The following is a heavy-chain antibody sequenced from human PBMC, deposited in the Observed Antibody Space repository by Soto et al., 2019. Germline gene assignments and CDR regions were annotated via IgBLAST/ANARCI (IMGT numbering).Heavy chain of an antibody. CDR1: GDSVSSNSAA. CDR2: TYYRSKWYD. D-gene: IGHD3-10*01. V-gene: IGHV6-1*01. J-gene: IGHJ5*02. Sequence: QVQLQQSGPGLVKPSQTLSLTCAISGDSVSSNSAAWNWIGQSPSRGLEWLGRTYYRSKWYDDYALSVKDRIRITADTAKNQVTLQLTSLTPEDTAVYYCTGDSWAIRGVTNWFHPWGQGTLVTVSS. CDR3: TGDSWAIRGVTNWFHP.